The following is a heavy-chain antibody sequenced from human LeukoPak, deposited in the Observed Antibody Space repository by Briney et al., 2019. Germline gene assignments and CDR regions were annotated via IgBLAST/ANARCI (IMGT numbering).Heavy chain of an antibody. Sequence: GPSVNVSCKASGYTFTSYYMHWVRQAPGQGLEWMGIINHSGGSTSYAQKFQGRVTKTRDTSTSTVCMELSSLSSEDTAVYYCASLSGSSGWYALDYWGQGTLVTVSS. J-gene: IGHJ4*02. CDR2: INHSGGST. CDR1: GYTFTSYY. CDR3: ASLSGSSGWYALDY. V-gene: IGHV1-46*01. D-gene: IGHD6-19*01.